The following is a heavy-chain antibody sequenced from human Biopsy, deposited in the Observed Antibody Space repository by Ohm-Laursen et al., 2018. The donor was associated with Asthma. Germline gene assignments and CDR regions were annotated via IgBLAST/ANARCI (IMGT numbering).Heavy chain of an antibody. CDR1: GDSITSGGCC. CDR3: ARIPRRSGSYFVDY. CDR2: IHHSGTS. V-gene: IGHV4-31*03. Sequence: TLSLTCTVSGDSITSGGCCWNWIRQHPGKGLEWIGYIHHSGTSYFNPSLKSRVSFSRDMSKNQFSLRLSSVTAADTAMYYCARIPRRSGSYFVDYWGQGTLVTVSS. J-gene: IGHJ4*02. D-gene: IGHD3-22*01.